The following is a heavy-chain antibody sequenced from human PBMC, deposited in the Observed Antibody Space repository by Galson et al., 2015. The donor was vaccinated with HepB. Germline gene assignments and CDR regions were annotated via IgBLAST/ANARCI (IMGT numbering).Heavy chain of an antibody. D-gene: IGHD4-17*01. CDR3: ARIVSWGDYGDRNDFDY. J-gene: IGHJ4*02. CDR2: IDWDDDK. Sequence: PALGKPTQTLTLTCTFSGFSLSTSGMGVSWIRQPPGKALEWPALIDWDDDKYYSTSLKTRLTISKDTSKNQVVLTMTNMDPVDTATYYCARIVSWGDYGDRNDFDYWGQGTLVTVSS. CDR1: GFSLSTSGMG. V-gene: IGHV2-70*01.